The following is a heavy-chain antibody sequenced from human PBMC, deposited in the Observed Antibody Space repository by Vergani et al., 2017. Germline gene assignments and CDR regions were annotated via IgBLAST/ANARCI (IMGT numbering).Heavy chain of an antibody. Sequence: QVQLVESGGGVVQPGRSLRLSCAASGFTFSSYGMHWVRQAPGKGLEWVAVIWYDGSNKYYADSVKGRFTISRDNSKNTLYLQMNSLRAEDTAVYYCARVAFGGVIDEGFDYWGQGTLVTVSS. J-gene: IGHJ4*02. D-gene: IGHD3-16*02. CDR3: ARVAFGGVIDEGFDY. V-gene: IGHV3-33*01. CDR2: IWYDGSNK. CDR1: GFTFSSYG.